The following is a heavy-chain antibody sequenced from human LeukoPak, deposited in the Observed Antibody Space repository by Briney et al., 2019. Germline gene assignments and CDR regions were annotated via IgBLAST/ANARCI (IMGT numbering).Heavy chain of an antibody. CDR2: ISYTGST. CDR3: ARIHDYGDYAFDR. Sequence: SSETLSLTCTVSGGSISPYYWSWIRQPPGKGLEYIGYISYTGSTNSNLSLKSRLTISVDTSKNQFSLKLRSVTAADTALYYCARIHDYGDYAFDRWGQGTLVTVSS. J-gene: IGHJ4*02. V-gene: IGHV4-59*08. D-gene: IGHD4-17*01. CDR1: GGSISPYY.